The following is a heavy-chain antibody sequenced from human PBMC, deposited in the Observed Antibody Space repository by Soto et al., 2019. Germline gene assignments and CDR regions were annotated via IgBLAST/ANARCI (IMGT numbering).Heavy chain of an antibody. CDR1: GGSFSGYY. Sequence: PSETLSLTCAVYGGSFSGYYWSWIRQPPGKGLEWIGEINHSGSTNYNPSLESRVTISVDTSKNQFSLRLSSVTAADTAVYYCARNVLYSSGCLWGQGTLVTVSS. V-gene: IGHV4-34*01. CDR3: ARNVLYSSGCL. CDR2: INHSGST. J-gene: IGHJ4*02. D-gene: IGHD6-19*01.